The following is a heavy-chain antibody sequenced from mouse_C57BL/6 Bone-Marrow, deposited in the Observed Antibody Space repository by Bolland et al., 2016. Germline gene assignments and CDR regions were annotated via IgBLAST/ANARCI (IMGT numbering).Heavy chain of an antibody. V-gene: IGHV14-1*01. CDR2: EDSDT. Sequence: EDSDTEYAPKFQGKATMTADTSSNTAYLQLSSLTSEDTAVYYCTNYYGSSSFDYWGQGTLV. D-gene: IGHD1-1*01. CDR3: TNYYGSSSFDY. J-gene: IGHJ3*01.